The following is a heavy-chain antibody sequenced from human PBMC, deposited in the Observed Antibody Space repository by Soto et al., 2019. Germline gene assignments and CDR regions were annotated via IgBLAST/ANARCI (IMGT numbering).Heavy chain of an antibody. J-gene: IGHJ4*02. D-gene: IGHD6-6*01. V-gene: IGHV1-69*13. Sequence: ASVKVSCKASGGTFSSYAISWVRQAPGQGLEWMGGIIPIFGTANYAQKLQGRVTITADESTSTAYMELSSLRSEDKAVYYCARAKAARMGKFDYWGQGTLVTVSS. CDR1: GGTFSSYA. CDR3: ARAKAARMGKFDY. CDR2: IIPIFGTA.